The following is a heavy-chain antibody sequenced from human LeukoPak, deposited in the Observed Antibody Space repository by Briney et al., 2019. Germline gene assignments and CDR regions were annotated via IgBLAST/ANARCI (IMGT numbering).Heavy chain of an antibody. V-gene: IGHV4-34*01. D-gene: IGHD6-13*01. CDR2: INRSGGT. CDR1: GGSFSGYF. Sequence: PSETLSLTCAVYGGSFSGYFWSWIRQPPGKGLEWIGEINRSGGTNYNPSLKSRVPISVDTSKNQFSLKLSSVTAADTAVYYCARDEGIAAADWFDPWGQGTLVTVSS. J-gene: IGHJ5*02. CDR3: ARDEGIAAADWFDP.